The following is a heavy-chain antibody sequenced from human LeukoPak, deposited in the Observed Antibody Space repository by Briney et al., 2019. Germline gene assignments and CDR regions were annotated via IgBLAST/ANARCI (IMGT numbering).Heavy chain of an antibody. CDR2: ISSSGSTI. Sequence: GGSLRLSCAASGFTFSDYYMSWIRQAPGKGLEWVSYISSSGSTIYYADSVKGRFTISRDNAKNSLYLQMNSLRAEDTALYYCAKDIAVAGCRYFDLWGRGTLVTVSS. V-gene: IGHV3-11*01. J-gene: IGHJ2*01. CDR3: AKDIAVAGCRYFDL. D-gene: IGHD6-19*01. CDR1: GFTFSDYY.